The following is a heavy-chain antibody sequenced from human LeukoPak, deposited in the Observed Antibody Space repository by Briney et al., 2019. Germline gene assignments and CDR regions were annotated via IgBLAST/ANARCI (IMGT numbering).Heavy chain of an antibody. D-gene: IGHD5-18*01. J-gene: IGHJ5*02. Sequence: SETLSLTCAVYGGSFSGYYWSWIRQPPGKGLEWIGYIYYSGSTNYNPSLKSRVTISVDTSKNQLSLKVSSVTAADTAVYYCARGYSYGFSWGQGTLVTVSS. CDR1: GGSFSGYY. V-gene: IGHV4-59*01. CDR2: IYYSGST. CDR3: ARGYSYGFS.